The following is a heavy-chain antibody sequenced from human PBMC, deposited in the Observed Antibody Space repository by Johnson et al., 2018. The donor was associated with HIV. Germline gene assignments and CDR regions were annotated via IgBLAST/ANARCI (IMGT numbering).Heavy chain of an antibody. CDR2: ISFAGSNK. CDR1: GFTFSSYA. J-gene: IGHJ3*02. Sequence: QVQLVESGGGVVRPGGSLRLSCAASGFTFSSYAMHWVRQAPGKGQAWVALISFAGSNKFYADSGKGRFTISRAHSKNTLHLQMNSLRAEDTAVYYCAKDGGGGYDRAFDIWGQGTMVTVSS. V-gene: IGHV3-30-3*01. CDR3: AKDGGGGYDRAFDI. D-gene: IGHD5-12*01.